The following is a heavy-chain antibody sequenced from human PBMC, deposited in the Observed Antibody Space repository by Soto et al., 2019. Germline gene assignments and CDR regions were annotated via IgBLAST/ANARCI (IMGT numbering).Heavy chain of an antibody. D-gene: IGHD6-6*01. Sequence: ASVKVSCKASGYTFTSYAMHWVRQAPGQRLEWMGWINAGNGNTKYSQKFQGRITITRDTSASTAYMELSSLRSEDTAVYYCARVRRYSSSSFYFDYWGQGTLVTVSS. V-gene: IGHV1-3*01. CDR2: INAGNGNT. CDR3: ARVRRYSSSSFYFDY. CDR1: GYTFTSYA. J-gene: IGHJ4*02.